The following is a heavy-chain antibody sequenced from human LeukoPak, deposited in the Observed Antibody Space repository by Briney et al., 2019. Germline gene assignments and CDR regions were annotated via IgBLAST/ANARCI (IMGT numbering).Heavy chain of an antibody. CDR2: ISGSGGST. CDR1: GFTFSSCA. Sequence: GGSLRLSCAASGFTFSSCAMSWVRQASGKGLEWVSAISGSGGSTSYADSVKGRFTISRDNSKNTLYLQMNSLRAEDTAVYYCARDPNQWLVRYYYYYYGMDVWGQGTTVTVSS. D-gene: IGHD6-19*01. V-gene: IGHV3-23*01. CDR3: ARDPNQWLVRYYYYYYGMDV. J-gene: IGHJ6*02.